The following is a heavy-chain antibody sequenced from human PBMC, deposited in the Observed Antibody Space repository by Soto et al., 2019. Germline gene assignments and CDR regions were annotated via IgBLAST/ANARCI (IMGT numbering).Heavy chain of an antibody. CDR3: AREYCTTNSCYGPDY. J-gene: IGHJ4*02. Sequence: ASVKVSCKASGHTLATYGVSWVRQAPGQGLEWMGWISADSGNTYYAQRFQDRLIVTTDTSTTTAYMEVGSLRADDTAVYYCAREYCTTNSCYGPDYWGQGTLVTGS. CDR2: ISADSGNT. CDR1: GHTLATYG. D-gene: IGHD2-2*01. V-gene: IGHV1-18*01.